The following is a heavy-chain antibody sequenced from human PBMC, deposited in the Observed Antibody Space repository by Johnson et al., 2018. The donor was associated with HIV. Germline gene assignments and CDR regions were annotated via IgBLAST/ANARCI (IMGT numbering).Heavy chain of an antibody. Sequence: QVQLVESGGGLVKPGGSLRLSCAASGFIFSDYYMSWIRQAPGKGLEWVSYISSSGTNIYYADSVKGRFTISRDNAKNSLYLQMKSLRAEDTALYYCARDQYSTSDDDAFDIWGQGTMVTVSS. CDR1: GFIFSDYY. CDR2: ISSSGTNI. CDR3: ARDQYSTSDDDAFDI. J-gene: IGHJ3*02. D-gene: IGHD6-6*01. V-gene: IGHV3-11*01.